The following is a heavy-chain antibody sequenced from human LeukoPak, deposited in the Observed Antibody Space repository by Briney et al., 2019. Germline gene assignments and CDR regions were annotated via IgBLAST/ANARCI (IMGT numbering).Heavy chain of an antibody. D-gene: IGHD3-10*01. J-gene: IGHJ4*02. CDR3: AREPPSGYYFDY. CDR2: INHSGST. CDR1: GGSFSGYY. V-gene: IGHV4-34*01. Sequence: SETLSLTCAVYGGSFSGYYWSWIRQPPGKGLEWIGEINHSGSTNYNPSLKSRVTISVDTSKNQFSLKLSSVTAADTAVYYCAREPPSGYYFDYWGQGTLVTVSS.